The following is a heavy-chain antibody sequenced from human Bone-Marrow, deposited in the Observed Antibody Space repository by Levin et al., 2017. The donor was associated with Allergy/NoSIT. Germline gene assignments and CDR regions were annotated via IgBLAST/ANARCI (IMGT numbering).Heavy chain of an antibody. D-gene: IGHD2-2*02. J-gene: IGHJ1*01. CDR1: GFTFSDYS. V-gene: IGHV3-48*02. Sequence: PGGSLRLSCAASGFTFSDYSLHWVRQVPGKGLEWLAYISTNSNTKYYVDSVRGRFTISRDNAKNSLHLQMNGLRDEDTGVYYCTRDQLAASISGLGHWGQGTQVTVSS. CDR3: TRDQLAASISGLGH. CDR2: ISTNSNTK.